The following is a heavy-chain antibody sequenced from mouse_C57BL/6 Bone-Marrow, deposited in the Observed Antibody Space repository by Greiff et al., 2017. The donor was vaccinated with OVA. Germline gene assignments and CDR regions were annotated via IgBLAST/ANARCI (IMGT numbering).Heavy chain of an antibody. Sequence: QVQLQQPGAELVRPGSSVKLSCKASGYTFTSYWLHWVKQRPIQGLEWIGNIDPSDSETHYNQKFKDKATLTVDKSSSTAYMQLSSLTSEDSAVYYCARRDDYDDYFDYWGQGTTLTVSS. V-gene: IGHV1-52*01. J-gene: IGHJ2*01. CDR2: IDPSDSET. CDR3: ARRDDYDDYFDY. D-gene: IGHD2-4*01. CDR1: GYTFTSYW.